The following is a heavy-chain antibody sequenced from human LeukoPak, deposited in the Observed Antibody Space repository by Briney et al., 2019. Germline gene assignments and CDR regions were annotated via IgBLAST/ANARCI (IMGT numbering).Heavy chain of an antibody. V-gene: IGHV1-2*02. J-gene: IGHJ4*02. Sequence: ASVQVSCKASGYTFTGYYMHWVRQAPGQGLEWMGWINPNSGGTNYAQKFQCRATMTRDTSISTAYMELSRLRSDDTAVYYCARGSRAAAGTTGYWGQGTLVTVSS. CDR1: GYTFTGYY. CDR2: INPNSGGT. D-gene: IGHD6-13*01. CDR3: ARGSRAAAGTTGY.